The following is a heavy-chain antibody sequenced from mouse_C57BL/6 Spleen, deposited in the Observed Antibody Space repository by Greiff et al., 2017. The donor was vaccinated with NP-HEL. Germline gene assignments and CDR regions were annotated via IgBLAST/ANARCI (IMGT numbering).Heavy chain of an antibody. CDR2: INPSTGGT. CDR3: ARGDYYDYDGDYFDY. V-gene: IGHV1-42*01. J-gene: IGHJ2*01. Sequence: VQLKESGPELVKPGASVKISCKASGYSFTGYYMNWVKQSPEKSLEWIGEINPSTGGTTYNQKFKAKATLTVDKSSSTAYMQLKSLTSEDSAVYYCARGDYYDYDGDYFDYWGQGTTLTVSS. D-gene: IGHD2-4*01. CDR1: GYSFTGYY.